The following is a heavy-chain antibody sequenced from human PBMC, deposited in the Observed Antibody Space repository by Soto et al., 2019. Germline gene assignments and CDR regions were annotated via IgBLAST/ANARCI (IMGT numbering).Heavy chain of an antibody. Sequence: QLHLVQSGAVVKKPGASVTVSCSASGYPVTAYYMHWVRQAPGRGLEWMGGINPATGAAKYTQTLQGRVTMTRDTSTSTVFMELRGLESGDTAFFYCARGGGVGVAGSAAFDMWGQGTLVTVSS. J-gene: IGHJ3*02. CDR1: GYPVTAYY. CDR2: INPATGAA. CDR3: ARGGGVGVAGSAAFDM. V-gene: IGHV1-2*02. D-gene: IGHD3-3*01.